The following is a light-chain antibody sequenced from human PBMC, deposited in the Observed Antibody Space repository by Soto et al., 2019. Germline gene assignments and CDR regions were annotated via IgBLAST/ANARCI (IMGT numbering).Light chain of an antibody. CDR2: GAS. CDR3: QQYGGSPYT. J-gene: IGKJ2*01. V-gene: IGKV3-20*01. Sequence: ESVLTQSPGTLSLSPGERATLSCRASQSVRNSYLAWYHQKPGQAPRLLIYGASSRATGIPDRFSGSGSGTDFTLTISRLEPEDFSVYYCQQYGGSPYTFGQGTKLEI. CDR1: QSVRNSY.